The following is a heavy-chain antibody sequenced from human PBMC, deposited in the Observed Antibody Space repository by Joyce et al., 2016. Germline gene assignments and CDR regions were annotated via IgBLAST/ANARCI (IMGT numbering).Heavy chain of an antibody. CDR1: GFTFRKYY. CDR2: IKADGSEK. J-gene: IGHJ4*02. Sequence: EVQLVESGGGLVQPGGSLRLSCVSSGFTFRKYYMGWIRQAPGKGPEWVANIKADGSEKSYVGSVEGRFTISRDNAKNSLYLQINGLRAEDTAVYYCAREYFWWYDYWGQGTLVTVSS. V-gene: IGHV3-7*01. D-gene: IGHD2-15*01. CDR3: AREYFWWYDY.